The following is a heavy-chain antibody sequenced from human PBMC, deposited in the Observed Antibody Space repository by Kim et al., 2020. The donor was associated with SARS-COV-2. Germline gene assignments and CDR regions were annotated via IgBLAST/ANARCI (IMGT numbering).Heavy chain of an antibody. CDR2: ISYDGSNK. Sequence: GGSLRLSCAASGFTFSSYAMHWVRQAPGKGLEWVAVISYDGSNKYYADSVKGRFTISRDNSKNTLYLQMNSLRAEDTAVYYCAREYMVRGVIFDYWGQGTLVTVSS. D-gene: IGHD3-10*01. CDR3: AREYMVRGVIFDY. J-gene: IGHJ4*02. V-gene: IGHV3-30*04. CDR1: GFTFSSYA.